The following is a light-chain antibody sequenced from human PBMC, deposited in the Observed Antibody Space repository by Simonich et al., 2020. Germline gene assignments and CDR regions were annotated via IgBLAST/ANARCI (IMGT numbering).Light chain of an antibody. Sequence: QSALTQPASVSGSPGQSITISCTGTSSDVGGYNYVSWYQQHPGKAPKLMIYDVSNRPSGVSNLFSGSKSGNTAPLTISGLQAEDEADYYCSSYTSSSWVFGGGTKLTVL. J-gene: IGLJ3*02. CDR2: DVS. V-gene: IGLV2-14*01. CDR3: SSYTSSSWV. CDR1: SSDVGGYNY.